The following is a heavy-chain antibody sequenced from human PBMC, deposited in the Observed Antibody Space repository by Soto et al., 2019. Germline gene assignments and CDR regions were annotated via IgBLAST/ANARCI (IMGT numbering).Heavy chain of an antibody. D-gene: IGHD3-3*01. CDR1: GGSISSSNW. CDR3: ARASYYDFWSTDFDY. CDR2: IYHSGST. V-gene: IGHV4-4*02. Sequence: SETLSLTCAVSGGSISSSNWRSWVRQPPGKGLEWIGEIYHSGSTNYNPSLKSRVTISVDKSKNQFSLKLSSVTAADTAVYYCARASYYDFWSTDFDYWGQGTLVTVSS. J-gene: IGHJ4*02.